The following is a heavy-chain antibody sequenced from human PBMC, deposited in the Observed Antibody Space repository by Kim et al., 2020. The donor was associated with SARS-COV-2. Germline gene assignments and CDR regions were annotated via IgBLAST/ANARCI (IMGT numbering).Heavy chain of an antibody. Sequence: SETLSLTCTVSGGSISSYYWSWIRQPAGKGLEWIGRIYTSESTNYNPSLKSRVTMSVDTSKNQFSLKLSSVTAADTAVYYCARDAYCSGGSCYSDYYYYGMDVWGQGTTVTVSS. J-gene: IGHJ6*02. D-gene: IGHD2-15*01. CDR1: GGSISSYY. CDR3: ARDAYCSGGSCYSDYYYYGMDV. CDR2: IYTSEST. V-gene: IGHV4-4*07.